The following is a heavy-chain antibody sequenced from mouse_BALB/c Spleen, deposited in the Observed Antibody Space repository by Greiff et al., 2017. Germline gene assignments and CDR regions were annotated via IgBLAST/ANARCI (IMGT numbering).Heavy chain of an antibody. Sequence: VQGVESGPGLVAPSQSLSITCTVSGFSLTGYGVNWVRQPPGKGLEWLGMIWGDGSTDYNSALKSRLSISKDNSKSQVFLKMNSLQTDDTARYYCARVTTVVARDYYAMDYWGQGTSVTVSS. V-gene: IGHV2-6-7*01. CDR3: ARVTTVVARDYYAMDY. CDR2: IWGDGST. D-gene: IGHD1-1*01. J-gene: IGHJ4*01. CDR1: GFSLTGYG.